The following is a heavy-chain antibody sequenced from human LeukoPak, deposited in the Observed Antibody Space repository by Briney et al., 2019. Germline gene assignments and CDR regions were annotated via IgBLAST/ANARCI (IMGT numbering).Heavy chain of an antibody. J-gene: IGHJ4*02. CDR1: GGSFSGYY. CDR3: ARDLSSTSHIDY. V-gene: IGHV4-34*01. Sequence: SETLSLTCAVYGGSFSGYYWSWIRQPPGKGLEWIGEINHSGSTNYNPSLKSRVTISVDTSKNQFSLKLSSVTAADTAVYYCARDLSSTSHIDYWGQGTLVTVSS. CDR2: INHSGST. D-gene: IGHD2-2*01.